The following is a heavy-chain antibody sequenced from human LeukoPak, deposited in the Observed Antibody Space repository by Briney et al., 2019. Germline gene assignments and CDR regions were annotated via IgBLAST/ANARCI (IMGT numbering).Heavy chain of an antibody. J-gene: IGHJ4*02. Sequence: PGGSLRLSCAASGFTFSTYAMHWVRQAPGKGLEWVAVISYDGSNKYYADSVKGRFTISRDNSKHTLYLQMNSLRAEDTALYYCARAQLEYQLLYRGYFDYWGQGTLVTVSS. CDR3: ARAQLEYQLLYRGYFDY. D-gene: IGHD2-2*02. CDR1: GFTFSTYA. V-gene: IGHV3-30-3*01. CDR2: ISYDGSNK.